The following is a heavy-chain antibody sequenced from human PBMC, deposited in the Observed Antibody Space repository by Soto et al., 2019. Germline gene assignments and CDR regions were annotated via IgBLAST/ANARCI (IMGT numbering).Heavy chain of an antibody. D-gene: IGHD5-18*01. Sequence: PSETLSLTCTVSGGSISNYYWSWIRQPAGKGLEWIGRIYSSGNTNYNPSLKSRVTMSVDTSKNQFSLKLSSATAADTALYYCARDEWIQLWSNWFDPWGQGXLVTVS. CDR2: IYSSGNT. CDR3: ARDEWIQLWSNWFDP. J-gene: IGHJ5*02. CDR1: GGSISNYY. V-gene: IGHV4-4*07.